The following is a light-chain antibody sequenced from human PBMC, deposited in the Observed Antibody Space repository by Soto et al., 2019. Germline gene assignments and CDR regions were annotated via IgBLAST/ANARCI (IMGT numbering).Light chain of an antibody. Sequence: QSALTQPPSASGSPGQSVTISCTGTSSDVGAYIYASWYQQHPGKAPKLMISEVSSRPSGVPERFSGSKSGNTASLTVSGLQAEDEAHYYCSSYTGSNTFVFGTGTKVTVL. CDR3: SSYTGSNTFV. V-gene: IGLV2-8*01. CDR1: SSDVGAYIY. CDR2: EVS. J-gene: IGLJ1*01.